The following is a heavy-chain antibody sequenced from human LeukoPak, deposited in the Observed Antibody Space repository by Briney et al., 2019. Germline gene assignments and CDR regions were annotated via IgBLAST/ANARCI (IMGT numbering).Heavy chain of an antibody. Sequence: PGGSLRLSCAASGFTFITYSMTWVRQAPGRGLEWVSAITGSGAFTDYADSVKGRFTISRDNPKNTLYLQMNSLRAEDTAVYYCAKRGELQYYYYYYMDVWGKGTTVTVSS. CDR2: ITGSGAFT. D-gene: IGHD1-26*01. CDR3: AKRGELQYYYYYYMDV. CDR1: GFTFITYS. V-gene: IGHV3-23*01. J-gene: IGHJ6*03.